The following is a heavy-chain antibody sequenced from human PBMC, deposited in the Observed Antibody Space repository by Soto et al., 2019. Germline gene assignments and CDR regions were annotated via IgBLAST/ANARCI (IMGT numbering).Heavy chain of an antibody. CDR1: GGSISSGGYY. D-gene: IGHD7-27*01. CDR3: ARDPNWGSAYFDY. CDR2: IYYSGST. J-gene: IGHJ4*02. Sequence: SETLSLTCTVSGGSISSGGYYWSWIRQHPGKGLEWIGYIYYSGSTYYNPSLKSRVTISVDTSKNQFSLKLSSVTAADTAVYYCARDPNWGSAYFDYWGQGTLVTVS. V-gene: IGHV4-31*03.